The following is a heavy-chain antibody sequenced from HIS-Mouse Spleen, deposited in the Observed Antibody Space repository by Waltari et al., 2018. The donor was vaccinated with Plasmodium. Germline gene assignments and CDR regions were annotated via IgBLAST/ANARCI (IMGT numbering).Heavy chain of an antibody. J-gene: IGHJ4*02. Sequence: QVTLRESRPALTKPTQTLTLTSTFSGFPLSTTGMCVSWIRHPPGKAMEWLARIDWDDDKYYSTSLKSRLTISKDTSKNQVVLTMTNMDPVDTATYYCARHKKRGQLVRGYFDYWGQGTLVTVSS. CDR3: ARHKKRGQLVRGYFDY. CDR2: IDWDDDK. V-gene: IGHV2-70*15. CDR1: GFPLSTTGMC. D-gene: IGHD6-6*01.